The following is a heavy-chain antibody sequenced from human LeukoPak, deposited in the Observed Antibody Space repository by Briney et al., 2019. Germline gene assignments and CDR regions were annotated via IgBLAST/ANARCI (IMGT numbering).Heavy chain of an antibody. CDR2: IYYSGST. CDR1: GGSISSYY. CDR3: ARTYYGGNSVLYFDY. D-gene: IGHD4-23*01. Sequence: KTSETLSLTCTVSGGSISSYYRSWIRQPPGKGLEWIGYIYYSGSTNYNPSLKSRVTISVDTSKNQFSLKLSSVTAADTAVYYCARTYYGGNSVLYFDYWGQGTLVTVSS. J-gene: IGHJ4*02. V-gene: IGHV4-59*01.